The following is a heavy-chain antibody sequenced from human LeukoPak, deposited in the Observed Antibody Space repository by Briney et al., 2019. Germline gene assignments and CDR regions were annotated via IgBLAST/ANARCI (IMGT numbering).Heavy chain of an antibody. D-gene: IGHD3-3*01. J-gene: IGHJ4*02. CDR1: GGSISSSSYY. CDR2: IYYSGST. CDR3: ARGRHEWPPYYFDY. V-gene: IGHV4-39*07. Sequence: SETLSLTCTVSGGSISSSSYYWGWIRQPPGKGLEWIGSIYYSGSTYYNPSLKSRVTISVDTSKNQFSLKLSSVTAADTAVYYCARGRHEWPPYYFDYWGQGTLVTVSS.